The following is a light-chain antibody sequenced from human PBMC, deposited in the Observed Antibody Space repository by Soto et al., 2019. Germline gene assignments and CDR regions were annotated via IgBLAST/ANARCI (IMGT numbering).Light chain of an antibody. Sequence: DAQMTQSPSSLSASVGDSVTITCRASQSIGTYLDWYQHKPGKAPKLLIYAASSLRSGVPSRFSGSGSGTDFTLTISSLQPEDFATYYCQESHSTFGQGTKLEIK. J-gene: IGKJ2*01. CDR2: AAS. CDR1: QSIGTY. V-gene: IGKV1-39*01. CDR3: QESHST.